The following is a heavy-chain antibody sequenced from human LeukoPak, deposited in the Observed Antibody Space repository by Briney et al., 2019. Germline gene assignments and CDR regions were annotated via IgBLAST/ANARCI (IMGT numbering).Heavy chain of an antibody. CDR3: ARQDWNAYFDY. V-gene: IGHV4-59*08. CDR2: IYYSGST. D-gene: IGHD1-1*01. Sequence: SETLSLTCTVSGGSISSYYWSWIRQPPGKGLEGIGYIYYSGSTNYNPSRKSRVTISVDTSKNQFSLKLSSVTGADTAVYYCARQDWNAYFDYWGQGTLVTVSS. J-gene: IGHJ4*02. CDR1: GGSISSYY.